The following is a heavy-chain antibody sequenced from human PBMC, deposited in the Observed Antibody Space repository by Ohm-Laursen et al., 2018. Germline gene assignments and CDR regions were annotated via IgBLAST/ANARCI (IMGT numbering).Heavy chain of an antibody. V-gene: IGHV3-23*01. CDR3: AGDPPAAGTSRYFQN. D-gene: IGHD6-19*01. J-gene: IGHJ1*01. CDR1: GFTFSSYA. Sequence: GFLRLSCAASGFTFSSYAMSWVRQAPGKGLEWVSSISGSGGSTYYADSVKGRFTISRDNSKNTLFLQMNSLRGEDTAVYYCAGDPPAAGTSRYFQNWGQGTLVTVSS. CDR2: ISGSGGST.